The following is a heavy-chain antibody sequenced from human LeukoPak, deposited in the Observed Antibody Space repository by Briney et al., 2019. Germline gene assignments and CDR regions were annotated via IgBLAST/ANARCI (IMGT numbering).Heavy chain of an antibody. J-gene: IGHJ5*02. V-gene: IGHV3-74*01. D-gene: IGHD5-12*01. Sequence: GGSLRLSWAASGFTFSSYSMNWVRQTPGKGLVWVSRINGDGSDTRYADSVKGRFTISRDNAKNTLYLQMNSLRAEDTAVYYCASRWSGYDSNWFDPWGQGTLATVSS. CDR3: ASRWSGYDSNWFDP. CDR2: INGDGSDT. CDR1: GFTFSSYS.